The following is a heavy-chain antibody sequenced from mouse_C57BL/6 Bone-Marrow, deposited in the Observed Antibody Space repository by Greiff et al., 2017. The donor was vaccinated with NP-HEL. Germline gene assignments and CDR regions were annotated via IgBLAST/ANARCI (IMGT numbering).Heavy chain of an antibody. CDR3: ARGGGSSGSSWFAY. CDR1: GYTFTSYW. D-gene: IGHD3-2*02. CDR2: IDPSDSYT. V-gene: IGHV1-59*01. J-gene: IGHJ3*01. Sequence: QVQLQQPGAELVRPGTSVKLSCKASGYTFTSYWMHWVKQRPGQGLEWIGVIDPSDSYTNYNQKFKGKATLTVDTSSSTAYMQLSSLTSEDSAVYYCARGGGSSGSSWFAYWGQGTLVTVSA.